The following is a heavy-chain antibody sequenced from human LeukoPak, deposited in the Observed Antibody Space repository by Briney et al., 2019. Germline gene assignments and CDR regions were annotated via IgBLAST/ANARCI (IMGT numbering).Heavy chain of an antibody. CDR1: GFPFRNAG. CDR3: TRYVRLGELSLEY. CDR2: IKSKTAGGTT. D-gene: IGHD3-16*02. J-gene: IGHJ4*02. V-gene: IGHV3-15*01. Sequence: PGGSLRLSCAASGFPFRNAGMSWVRKGPREGLDWVCRIKSKTAGGTTDYASPVKGRFTITRDDSKNTAYLEMNSLKTEDTAVYYCTRYVRLGELSLEYWGQGTLVTVSS.